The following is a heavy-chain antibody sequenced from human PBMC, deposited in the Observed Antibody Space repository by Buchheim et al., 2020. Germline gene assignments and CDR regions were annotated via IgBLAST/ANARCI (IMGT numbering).Heavy chain of an antibody. CDR1: GGSFSGYY. CDR2: INHSGST. D-gene: IGHD6-13*01. V-gene: IGHV4-34*01. J-gene: IGHJ5*02. Sequence: QVQLQQWGAGLLKPSETLSLTCAVYGGSFSGYYWSWIRQPPGKGLEWIGEINHSGSTNYNPSLKSRVTIQVDTSKHQFFLQLSSVTAADTAVYYCARESIAAAGTVNWFDPWGQGTL. CDR3: ARESIAAAGTVNWFDP.